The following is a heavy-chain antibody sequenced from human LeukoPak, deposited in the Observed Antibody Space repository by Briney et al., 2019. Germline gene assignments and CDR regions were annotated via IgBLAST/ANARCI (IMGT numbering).Heavy chain of an antibody. V-gene: IGHV4-4*08. CDR2: ISCSGST. Sequence: PSETLSLTCTASGGAINSYYWSWIRQPPGKGLEWIEYISCSGSTNYNPSLRSRVTMSVDTSKNQFSLKLTSVTAADTAVYYCARGWFYFDYWGQGTLDTVSS. CDR1: GGAINSYY. CDR3: ARGWFYFDY. D-gene: IGHD3-9*01. J-gene: IGHJ4*02.